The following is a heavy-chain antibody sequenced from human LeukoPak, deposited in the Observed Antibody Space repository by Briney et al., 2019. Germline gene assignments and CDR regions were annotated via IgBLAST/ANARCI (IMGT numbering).Heavy chain of an antibody. D-gene: IGHD3-16*02. Sequence: SETPSLTCTVSGGSVSSGSYYWSWIRQPPGKGLEWIGYIYYSGSTNYNPSLKSRVTISVDTSKNQFSLKLSSVTAADTAVYYCATGGRLSRTFDIWGQGTMVTVSS. CDR3: ATGGRLSRTFDI. V-gene: IGHV4-61*01. J-gene: IGHJ3*02. CDR2: IYYSGST. CDR1: GGSVSSGSYY.